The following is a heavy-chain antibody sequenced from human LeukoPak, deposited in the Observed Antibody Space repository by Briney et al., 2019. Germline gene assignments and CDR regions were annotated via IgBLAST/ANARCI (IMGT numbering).Heavy chain of an antibody. J-gene: IGHJ3*01. Sequence: SETLSLTCTVSGGSISSSSYYWGWIRQPPGTGLEWIGSIYYSGSTYYNPSLKSRVTISVDTSKNQFSLKLSSVTAADTAVYYCARSTVTRPVWGQGTMVTVSS. D-gene: IGHD4-17*01. CDR1: GGSISSSSYY. V-gene: IGHV4-39*01. CDR2: IYYSGST. CDR3: ARSTVTRPV.